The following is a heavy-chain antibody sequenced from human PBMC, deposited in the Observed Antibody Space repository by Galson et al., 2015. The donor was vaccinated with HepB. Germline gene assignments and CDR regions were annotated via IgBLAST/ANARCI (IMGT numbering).Heavy chain of an antibody. D-gene: IGHD2-2*01. Sequence: TLSLTCTVSGGSISSGGYYWSWIRQHPGKGLEWIGYIYYGGSTYYNPSLKSRVTISVDTSKNQFSPKLSSVTAADTAVYYCAIPKGGADAFDIWGQGTMVTVSS. CDR1: GGSISSGGYY. CDR3: AIPKGGADAFDI. V-gene: IGHV4-31*03. J-gene: IGHJ3*02. CDR2: IYYGGST.